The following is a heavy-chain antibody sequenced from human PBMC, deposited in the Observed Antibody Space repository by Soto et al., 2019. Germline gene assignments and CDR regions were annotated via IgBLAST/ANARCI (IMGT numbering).Heavy chain of an antibody. CDR3: ARAPIGNYYYGMDF. CDR1: GYTFTGYY. J-gene: IGHJ6*02. CDR2: INPNSGGT. D-gene: IGHD2-15*01. Sequence: ASVKVSCKASGYTFTGYYMHWVRQAPGQGLEWMGWINPNSGGTNYAQKFQGWVTMTRDTSISTAYMELSRLRSDDTAVYYCARAPIGNYYYGMDFWGQGTTVTVSS. V-gene: IGHV1-2*04.